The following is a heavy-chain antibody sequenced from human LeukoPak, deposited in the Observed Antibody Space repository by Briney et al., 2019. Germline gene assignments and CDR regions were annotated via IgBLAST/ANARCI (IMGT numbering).Heavy chain of an antibody. D-gene: IGHD3-22*01. Sequence: PGGSPRLSCAASGFTFSSYGMHWVRQAPGKGPEWVSIISTDGSNKYYADSVRGRFTISRDNSKNTLYLQMNSLRAEDTAVYYCAKEYDSSGYALYYYYGMDVWGQGTTVTVSS. CDR3: AKEYDSSGYALYYYYGMDV. V-gene: IGHV3-30*18. CDR1: GFTFSSYG. CDR2: ISTDGSNK. J-gene: IGHJ6*02.